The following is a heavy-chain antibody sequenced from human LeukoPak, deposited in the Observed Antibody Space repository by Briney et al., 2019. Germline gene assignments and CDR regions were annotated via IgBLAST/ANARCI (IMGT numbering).Heavy chain of an antibody. CDR3: ARSQSGYFPPTSDY. CDR1: GFTFSSYG. CDR2: IWYDGSNK. V-gene: IGHV3-33*01. Sequence: PGRSLRLSCAASGFTFSSYGMHWVRQAPGKGLEWVAVIWYDGSNKYYADSVKGRFTISRDNSKNTLYLQMNSLRAEDTAVYYCARSQSGYFPPTSDYWGQGTLVTVSS. J-gene: IGHJ4*02. D-gene: IGHD3-3*01.